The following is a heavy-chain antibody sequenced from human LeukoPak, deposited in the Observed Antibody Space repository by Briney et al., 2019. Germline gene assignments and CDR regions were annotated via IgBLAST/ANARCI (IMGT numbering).Heavy chain of an antibody. V-gene: IGHV3-33*08. Sequence: GRSLRLSCAASGFTFSSYGMHWVRQAPGKGLEWVAVIWYGGSNKYYADSVKGRFTISRDNSKNSLYLQMNSLRAEDTAVYYCARDQPMLDYGGSKAPFDYWGQGTLVTVSS. CDR1: GFTFSSYG. CDR3: ARDQPMLDYGGSKAPFDY. CDR2: IWYGGSNK. J-gene: IGHJ4*02. D-gene: IGHD4-23*01.